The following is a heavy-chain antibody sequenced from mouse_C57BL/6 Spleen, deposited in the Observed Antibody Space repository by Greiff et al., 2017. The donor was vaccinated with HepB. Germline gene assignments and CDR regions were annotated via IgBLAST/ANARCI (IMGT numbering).Heavy chain of an antibody. Sequence: EVQLQQSEAELVRPGASVKLSCTASGFNIKDSYMHWVKQRPEQGLEWIGRIDPEDGDTEYAPKFQGKATMTADTSSNTAYLQLSSLTSEDTAVYYCTTTGPYGNLGFAYWGQGTLVTVSA. CDR1: GFNIKDSY. V-gene: IGHV14-1*01. CDR2: IDPEDGDT. CDR3: TTTGPYGNLGFAY. J-gene: IGHJ3*01. D-gene: IGHD2-10*02.